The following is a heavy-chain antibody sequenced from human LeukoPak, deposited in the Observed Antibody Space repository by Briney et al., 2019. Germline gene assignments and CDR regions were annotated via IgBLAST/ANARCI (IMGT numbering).Heavy chain of an antibody. D-gene: IGHD6-19*01. CDR1: GFTLSVYW. CDR2: INKDGSST. Sequence: GGSLRLSCAASGFTLSVYWMHWVRQAPGKGLVWLSRINKDGSSTTYADSVKGRFTISRDNAKNTLYLQMNSLRAEDTAVYYCAKDHEQWLTYFDYWGQGALVTVSS. V-gene: IGHV3-74*01. CDR3: AKDHEQWLTYFDY. J-gene: IGHJ4*02.